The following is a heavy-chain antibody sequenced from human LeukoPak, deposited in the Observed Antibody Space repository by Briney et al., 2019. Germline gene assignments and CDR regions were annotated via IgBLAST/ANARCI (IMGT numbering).Heavy chain of an antibody. J-gene: IGHJ6*03. V-gene: IGHV3-7*01. D-gene: IGHD3-10*01. CDR3: ARDRGSGSYYIMYYYYYMDV. CDR2: IKQDGSEK. CDR1: GFIFGTYA. Sequence: GGSLRLSCDASGFIFGTYAMAWVRQAPGKGLEWVANIKQDGSEKYYVDSVKGRFTISRDNAKNSLYLQMNSLRAEDTAVYYCARDRGSGSYYIMYYYYYMDVWGKGTTVTISS.